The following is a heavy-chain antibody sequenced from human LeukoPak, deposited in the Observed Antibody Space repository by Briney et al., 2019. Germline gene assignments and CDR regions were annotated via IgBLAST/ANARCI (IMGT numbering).Heavy chain of an antibody. CDR2: ISNSGGAT. Sequence: GGSLRLSCAASGFPFSRYPMSWVRQASGTGLEWVSSISNSGGATYYTDSVKGRFIISRDNSKNTLVLEMNSLRVDDTAEYFCARLGVREGIDFWGQEALVIVSS. J-gene: IGHJ4*02. CDR1: GFPFSRYP. CDR3: ARLGVREGIDF. D-gene: IGHD1-26*01. V-gene: IGHV3-23*01.